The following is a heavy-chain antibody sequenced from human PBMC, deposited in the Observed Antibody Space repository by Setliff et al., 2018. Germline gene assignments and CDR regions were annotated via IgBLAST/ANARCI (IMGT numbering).Heavy chain of an antibody. CDR2: ISSIGRLI. J-gene: IGHJ6*04. V-gene: IGHV3-48*04. CDR3: ASPPIRQYNYYMDV. Sequence: PGGSLRLSCAASGFTFSTYRFHWVRQAPGKGLEWISYISSIGRLIHYADSVKGRFTVFRGSAGNSVHLQMNNLRVDDAAIYYCASPPIRQYNYYMDVWGKGTTVTVSS. D-gene: IGHD1-20*01. CDR1: GFTFSTYR.